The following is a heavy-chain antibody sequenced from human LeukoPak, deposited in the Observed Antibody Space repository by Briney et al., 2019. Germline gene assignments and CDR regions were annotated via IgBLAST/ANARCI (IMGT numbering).Heavy chain of an antibody. J-gene: IGHJ6*02. CDR3: ARDDYGDYYYGMDV. V-gene: IGHV4-59*01. Sequence: SETLSLTCTVSGGSISIYYWSWIRQPPGKGLEWIGYIYYSGSTNYNPSLKSRVTISVDTSKNQFSLKLSSVTAADTAVYYCARDDYGDYYYGMDVWGQGTTVTVSS. D-gene: IGHD4-17*01. CDR2: IYYSGST. CDR1: GGSISIYY.